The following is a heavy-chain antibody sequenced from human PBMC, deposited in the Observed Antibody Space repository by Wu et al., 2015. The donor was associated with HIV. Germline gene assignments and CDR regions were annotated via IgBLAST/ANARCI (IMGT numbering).Heavy chain of an antibody. CDR2: INPERGST. J-gene: IGHJ4*02. V-gene: IGHV1-46*01. D-gene: IGHD3-22*01. Sequence: QVQLVQSGAEVKRPGASVKVSCKASGYTFTNYYVHWVRQAPGQGLEWMGIINPERGSTSYSQKFQGSVTMTRDTSTGTVYMELSSLTSDDTAVYYCASSPYDSSGYFYGGFFDYWGQGTLVPVSS. CDR1: GYTFTNYY. CDR3: ASSPYDSSGYFYGGFFDY.